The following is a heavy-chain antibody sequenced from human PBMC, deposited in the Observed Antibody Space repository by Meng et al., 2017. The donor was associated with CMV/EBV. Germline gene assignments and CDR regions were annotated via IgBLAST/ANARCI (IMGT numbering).Heavy chain of an antibody. CDR1: GFTFSSYS. CDR2: ISSSSSYI. CDR3: ARDKRFQGWFDP. V-gene: IGHV3-21*01. J-gene: IGHJ5*02. D-gene: IGHD5-24*01. Sequence: GESLKISCAASGFTFSSYSMNWVRQAPGKGLEWVSSISSSSSYIYYADSVKGRFTISRDNAKNSLYLQMNSLRAKDTAVYYCARDKRFQGWFDPWGQGTLVTVSS.